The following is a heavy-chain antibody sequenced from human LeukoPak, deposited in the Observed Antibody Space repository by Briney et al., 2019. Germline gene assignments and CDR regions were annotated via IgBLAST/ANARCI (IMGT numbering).Heavy chain of an antibody. CDR1: GFTFSSYE. CDR2: ISSSGSTI. V-gene: IGHV3-48*03. D-gene: IGHD2-8*01. J-gene: IGHJ4*02. Sequence: GGSLRLSCAASGFTFSSYEMNWVRQAPGKGLEWVSYISSSGSTIYYADSVKGRFTISRDNSKNTLYLQMNSLRAEDTAVYYCARGRYCTNGVCYLFADYWGQGTLVTVSS. CDR3: ARGRYCTNGVCYLFADY.